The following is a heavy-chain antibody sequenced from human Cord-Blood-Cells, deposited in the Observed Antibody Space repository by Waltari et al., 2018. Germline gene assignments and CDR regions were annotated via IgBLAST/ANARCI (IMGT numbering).Heavy chain of an antibody. CDR3: ATDQLGYDAFDI. CDR1: GYTLTELP. CDR2: FDPEDGET. V-gene: IGHV1-24*01. J-gene: IGHJ3*02. Sequence: QVQLVQSGAEVKKPGASVKVSCKVSGYTLTELPIHWVRQAPGKGLEWMGGFDPEDGETIYAQKFQGRVTMTEDTSTDTAYMELSSLRSEDTAVYYCATDQLGYDAFDIWGQGTMVTVSS. D-gene: IGHD1-1*01.